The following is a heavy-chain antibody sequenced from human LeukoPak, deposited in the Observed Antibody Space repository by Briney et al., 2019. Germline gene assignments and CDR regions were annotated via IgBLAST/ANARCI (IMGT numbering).Heavy chain of an antibody. Sequence: GESLRISCKGSGYSFTSYWISWVRQMPGKGLEWVGRIDPSDSYTNYSPSFQGHVTISADKSISTAYLQWSSLKASDTAMYYCASQGWAWAGANYYYGMDVWGQGTTVTVSS. CDR2: IDPSDSYT. J-gene: IGHJ6*02. V-gene: IGHV5-10-1*01. CDR1: GYSFTSYW. CDR3: ASQGWAWAGANYYYGMDV. D-gene: IGHD3-16*01.